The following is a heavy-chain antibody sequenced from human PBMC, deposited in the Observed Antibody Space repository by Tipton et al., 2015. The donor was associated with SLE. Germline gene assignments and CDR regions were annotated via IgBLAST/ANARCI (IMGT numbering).Heavy chain of an antibody. CDR3: ARDAVGATEGPDS. Sequence: SLRLSCEASGFRFKYYGMHWVRQVPGRGLEWMAIISYDGSNKYYADSVKGRFTISRDNSKNTLYLQVNSLRAEDTAVYYCARDAVGATEGPDSWGQGTLVTVSS. CDR1: GFRFKYYG. V-gene: IGHV3-30*03. D-gene: IGHD1-26*01. CDR2: ISYDGSNK. J-gene: IGHJ4*02.